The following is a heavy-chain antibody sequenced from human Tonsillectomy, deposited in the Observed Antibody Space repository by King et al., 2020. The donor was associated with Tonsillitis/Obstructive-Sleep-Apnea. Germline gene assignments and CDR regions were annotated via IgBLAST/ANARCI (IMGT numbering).Heavy chain of an antibody. J-gene: IGHJ5*02. CDR3: ASDRPTEAWFDP. Sequence: VQLVESGAEVKKPGASVKVSCKASRYTFTDYYMHWVRQAPGQGLEWMGWINPNNGGTNYAQKFQGRVTMTRDTSISTTYMEVNRLRSDDTAVYYCASDRPTEAWFDPWGQGTLVTVSS. CDR2: INPNNGGT. CDR1: RYTFTDYY. V-gene: IGHV1-2*02.